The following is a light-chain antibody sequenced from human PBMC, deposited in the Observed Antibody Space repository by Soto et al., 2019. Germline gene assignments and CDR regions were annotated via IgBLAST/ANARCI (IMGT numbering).Light chain of an antibody. CDR3: QQYNNWPPWT. Sequence: EVLMTQSPATLSISPGERATLSCRASQSVSTNLAWYQQRPGQAPRLLIYAASTRATGIPARFSGSGSGTEFTLTISSLQSEDFALYYCQQYNNWPPWTFGQGTKVEIK. V-gene: IGKV3-15*01. CDR2: AAS. CDR1: QSVSTN. J-gene: IGKJ1*01.